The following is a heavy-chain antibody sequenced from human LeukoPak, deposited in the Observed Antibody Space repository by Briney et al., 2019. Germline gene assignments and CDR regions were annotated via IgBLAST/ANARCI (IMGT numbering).Heavy chain of an antibody. CDR2: INTDSSAT. CDR1: GFTFSRFA. V-gene: IGHV3-48*04. J-gene: IGHJ4*02. D-gene: IGHD2-2*01. CDR3: ARDTFQPGLIDS. Sequence: GGSLRLSCAASGFTFSRFAMNWVRQAPGKGLEWISYINTDSSATHYADSVKGRFTISRDNARNTLFLQLSSLRAEDSAVYYCARDTFQPGLIDSWGQGTLVIVSS.